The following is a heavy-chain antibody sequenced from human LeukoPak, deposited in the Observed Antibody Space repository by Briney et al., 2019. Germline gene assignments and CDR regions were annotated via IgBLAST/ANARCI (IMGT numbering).Heavy chain of an antibody. V-gene: IGHV3-74*01. CDR3: ARVDVFGSSWYQDY. J-gene: IGHJ4*02. CDR1: GFTFSSYW. Sequence: PGGSLRLSCAASGFTFSSYWMHWVRHAPGKGLAWVARINTDGSRTNYADSVEGRFTISRDNAKNTLFLQMNSLRAEDTAVYYCARVDVFGSSWYQDYWGQGTLVTVSS. D-gene: IGHD6-13*01. CDR2: INTDGSRT.